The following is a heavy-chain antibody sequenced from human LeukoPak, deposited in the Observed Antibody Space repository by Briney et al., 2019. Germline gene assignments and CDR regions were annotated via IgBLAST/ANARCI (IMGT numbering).Heavy chain of an antibody. CDR1: GYSFTSYW. D-gene: IGHD6-19*01. CDR2: IYPGDSDT. Sequence: HGESLKISCKGSGYSFTSYWIGWVRQMPGKGLEWMGIIYPGDSDTRYSPSFQGQVTISADKSISTAYLQWSSLKASDTAMYYCARRPRIAVGGWYFDYWGQGTLVTVSS. J-gene: IGHJ4*02. V-gene: IGHV5-51*01. CDR3: ARRPRIAVGGWYFDY.